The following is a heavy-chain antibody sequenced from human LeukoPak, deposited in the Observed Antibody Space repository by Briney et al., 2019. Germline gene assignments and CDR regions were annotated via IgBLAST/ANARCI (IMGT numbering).Heavy chain of an antibody. CDR3: AKESTVTTRSSYGY. CDR1: GFTFSSYA. J-gene: IGHJ4*02. V-gene: IGHV3-23*01. CDR2: ISGSGGST. D-gene: IGHD4-11*01. Sequence: PGGSLRLSCAASGFTFSSYAMSWVRQAPGKGLEWVSAISGSGGSTYYADSVKGRFTISRDNSKNTLYLQMNSLRAEDAAVYYCAKESTVTTRSSYGYWGQGTLVTVSS.